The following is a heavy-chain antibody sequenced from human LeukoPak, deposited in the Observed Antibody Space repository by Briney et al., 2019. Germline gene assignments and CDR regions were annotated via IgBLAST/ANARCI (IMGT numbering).Heavy chain of an antibody. J-gene: IGHJ5*02. V-gene: IGHV4-38-2*02. CDR3: ARDLVTSTYNWFDP. CDR1: LFSISSGDY. Sequence: PSETLSRTCVVSLFSISSGDYWGWIRHPPGKGREWIGSVYHGGSTSYNPSLKSRLTISVDTSKNQFSLTLSSVTAADTAIYYCARDLVTSTYNWFDPWGQGTLVTVSP. CDR2: VYHGGST. D-gene: IGHD2-21*02.